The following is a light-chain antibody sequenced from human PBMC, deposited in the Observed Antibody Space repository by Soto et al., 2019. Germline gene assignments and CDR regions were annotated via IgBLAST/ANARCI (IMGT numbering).Light chain of an antibody. Sequence: DIQMTQSPSTLSASVGDRVTITCRASQSISNWLAWYQQKPGNAPNLLIYKASSLESGVPSRFCSSGSGTEITLTISSVQPDDFATYYCQHYNSYSITFGQGTRLEIK. CDR3: QHYNSYSIT. CDR1: QSISNW. CDR2: KAS. J-gene: IGKJ5*01. V-gene: IGKV1-5*03.